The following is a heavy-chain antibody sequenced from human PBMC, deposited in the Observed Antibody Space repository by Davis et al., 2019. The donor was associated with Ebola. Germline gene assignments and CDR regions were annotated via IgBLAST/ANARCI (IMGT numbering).Heavy chain of an antibody. V-gene: IGHV4-59*12. CDR1: GGSISSYY. CDR3: ARVASTVVANYYYYGMDV. CDR2: IYYSGST. J-gene: IGHJ6*02. D-gene: IGHD4-23*01. Sequence: LRLSCTVSGGSISSYYWSWIRQPPGKGLEWIGYIYYSGSTNYNPSLKSRVTISVDTSKNQFSLKLSSVTAADTAVYYCARVASTVVANYYYYGMDVWGQGTTVTVSS.